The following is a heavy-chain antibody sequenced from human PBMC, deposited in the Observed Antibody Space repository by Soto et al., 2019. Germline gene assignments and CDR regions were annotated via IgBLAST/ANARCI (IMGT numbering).Heavy chain of an antibody. CDR2: INPSGGST. J-gene: IGHJ6*02. D-gene: IGHD3-3*01. CDR3: AREGPLGDFWSGYYYGMDV. CDR1: GYTFTSYY. V-gene: IGHV1-46*01. Sequence: ASVKVSCKASGYTFTSYYMHWVRQAPGQGLEWMGIINPSGGSTSYAQKFQGRVTMTRDTSTSTVYMELSSLRSEDTAVYYCAREGPLGDFWSGYYYGMDVWGQGTTVTVSS.